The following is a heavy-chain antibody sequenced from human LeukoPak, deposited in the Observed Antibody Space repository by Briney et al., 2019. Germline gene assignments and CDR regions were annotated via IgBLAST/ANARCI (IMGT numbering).Heavy chain of an antibody. CDR2: IYYSGST. V-gene: IGHV4-59*01. CDR3: ARGYIAAKYYFDY. Sequence: SETLSLTCTVSGGSISSYYWSWIRQPPGKGLEWIGYIYYSGSTNYNPSLKSRVTISVDASKNQFSLKLSSVTAADTAVYYCARGYIAAKYYFDYWGQGTLVTVSS. J-gene: IGHJ4*02. CDR1: GGSISSYY. D-gene: IGHD6-6*01.